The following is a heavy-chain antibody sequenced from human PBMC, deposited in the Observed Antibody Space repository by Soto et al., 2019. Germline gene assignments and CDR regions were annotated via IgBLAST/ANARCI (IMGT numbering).Heavy chain of an antibody. D-gene: IGHD3-22*01. CDR2: ISYDGSNK. CDR3: ARVMRMGDYYYSSGYPSSAPDY. CDR1: GFTFSSYA. J-gene: IGHJ4*02. V-gene: IGHV3-30-3*01. Sequence: GGSLRLSCAASGFTFSSYAMHWVRQAPGKGLEWVAVISYDGSNKYYADSVKGRFTISRDNSKNTLYLQMNSLRAEDTAVYYCARVMRMGDYYYSSGYPSSAPDYWGQGTLVPVSA.